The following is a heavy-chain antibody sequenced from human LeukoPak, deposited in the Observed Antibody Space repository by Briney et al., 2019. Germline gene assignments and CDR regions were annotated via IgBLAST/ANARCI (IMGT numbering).Heavy chain of an antibody. CDR3: ARDPDGPLPWFDP. D-gene: IGHD1-14*01. CDR2: IYYSGST. J-gene: IGHJ5*02. CDR1: GGSISSYY. Sequence: AETLSLTCTVSGGSISSYYWSWIRQPPGKGLEWIGYIYYSGSTNHNPSLKSRVTISVDTSKNQFSLKLSSVTPADTAVYYCARDPDGPLPWFDPWGQGTLVTVSS. V-gene: IGHV4-59*01.